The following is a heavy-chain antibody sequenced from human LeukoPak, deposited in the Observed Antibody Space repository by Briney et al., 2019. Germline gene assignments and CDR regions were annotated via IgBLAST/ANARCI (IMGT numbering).Heavy chain of an antibody. CDR3: AKDDRIQTRRYSYNY. Sequence: GGSLRLSCAASGFTFSSYSMNWVRQAPGKGLEWVSYISSSSSTIYYADSVKGRFTISRDNAKNSLYLQMNSLRAEDTAVYYCAKDDRIQTRRYSYNYWGQGTLVTVSS. CDR2: ISSSSSTI. V-gene: IGHV3-48*01. D-gene: IGHD5-18*01. J-gene: IGHJ4*02. CDR1: GFTFSSYS.